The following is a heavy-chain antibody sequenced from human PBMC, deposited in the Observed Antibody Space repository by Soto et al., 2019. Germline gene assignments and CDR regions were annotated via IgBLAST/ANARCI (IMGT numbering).Heavy chain of an antibody. D-gene: IGHD4-17*01. CDR2: IYYSGSP. CDR3: ARGQGLYGDSHYFDY. J-gene: IGHJ4*02. V-gene: IGHV4-59*01. Sequence: SETLSLTCTVSGGSINSYYWSWIRQPQGKGLEWIGYIYYSGSPNYNPSLKSRVTISVDTSKNQFSLKLSSVTAADTAVYYCARGQGLYGDSHYFDYWGQGTLVTGSS. CDR1: GGSINSYY.